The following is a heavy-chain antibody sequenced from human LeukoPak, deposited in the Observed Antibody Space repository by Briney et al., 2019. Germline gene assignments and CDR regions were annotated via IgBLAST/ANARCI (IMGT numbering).Heavy chain of an antibody. V-gene: IGHV4-59*12. CDR2: IYYSGST. CDR1: GGSISGYY. CDR3: ARARIAAAVGYYYMDV. J-gene: IGHJ6*03. Sequence: PSETLSLTCTVSGGSISGYYWSWIRQPPGKGLEWIGSIYYSGSTYYNPSLKSRVTISVDTSKNQFSLKLSSVTAADTAVYYCARARIAAAVGYYYMDVWGKGTTVTISS. D-gene: IGHD6-13*01.